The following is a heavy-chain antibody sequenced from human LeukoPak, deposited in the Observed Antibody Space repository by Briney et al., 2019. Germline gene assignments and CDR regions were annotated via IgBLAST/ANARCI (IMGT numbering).Heavy chain of an antibody. V-gene: IGHV1-2*02. CDR1: GYTFTGYY. Sequence: ASVKVSCKASGYTFTGYYMHWVRQAPGQGFEWMGWINPNSGGTNYAQKFQGRVTMTRDTSISTAYMELSRLRSDDTAVYYCARVAAQGDDFWSGYYWNWFDPWGQGTLVTVSS. J-gene: IGHJ5*02. CDR3: ARVAAQGDDFWSGYYWNWFDP. CDR2: INPNSGGT. D-gene: IGHD3-3*01.